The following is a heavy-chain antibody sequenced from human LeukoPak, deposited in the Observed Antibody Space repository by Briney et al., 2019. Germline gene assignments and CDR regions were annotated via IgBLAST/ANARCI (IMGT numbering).Heavy chain of an antibody. CDR1: SGSISSYY. V-gene: IGHV4-59*01. Sequence: SETLSLTCTVSSGSISSYYWSWIRRPPGKGREWIGYIYYSGSTNYNPSLKSRVTISVDTSKNQFSLKLSSVTAADTAVYYCARGAMVVTHGRSDFDSWGQGTLVTVSS. D-gene: IGHD4-23*01. CDR3: ARGAMVVTHGRSDFDS. CDR2: IYYSGST. J-gene: IGHJ4*02.